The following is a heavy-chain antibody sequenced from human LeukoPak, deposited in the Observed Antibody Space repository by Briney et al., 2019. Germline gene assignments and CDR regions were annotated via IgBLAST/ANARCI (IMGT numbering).Heavy chain of an antibody. D-gene: IGHD2-15*01. CDR1: GGSISSYY. CDR3: ARFGDCSDGLCFYYLDP. J-gene: IGHJ5*02. Sequence: SETLSLTCTVSGGSISSYYWSWIRQPPGKGLEWIGYIYYSGSTNYNPSLKSRVTISVDTSKNQFSLKLYAVTAADTAVYYCARFGDCSDGLCFYYLDPWGQGTLVTVSS. CDR2: IYYSGST. V-gene: IGHV4-59*12.